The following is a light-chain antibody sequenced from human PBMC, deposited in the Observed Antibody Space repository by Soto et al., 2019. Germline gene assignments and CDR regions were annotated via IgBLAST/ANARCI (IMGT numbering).Light chain of an antibody. Sequence: EIVLTQSPATLSLSPGERATLSCRASQSISTSLAWYQQKPGQAPRLLIYDASNRATGIPARFSGTGSGTDFTLTISILEPEDFSIYYCKQRNKWVSFGGGTEVEIK. CDR1: QSISTS. CDR2: DAS. J-gene: IGKJ4*01. CDR3: KQRNKWVS. V-gene: IGKV3-11*01.